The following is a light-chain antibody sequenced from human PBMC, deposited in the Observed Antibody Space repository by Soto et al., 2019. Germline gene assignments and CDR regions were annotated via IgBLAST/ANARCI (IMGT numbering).Light chain of an antibody. J-gene: IGKJ5*01. CDR3: QQYNNWPPIT. CDR2: HAL. Sequence: EIVLTQSPGTLSLSPGERVTLSCRASQSVSSKLAWYQQKPGQAPRLLIYHALARATGIPTRFSGSGSGTEFTLTISSLQSEDFAVYYCQQYNNWPPITFGQGTRLEIK. CDR1: QSVSSK. V-gene: IGKV3-15*01.